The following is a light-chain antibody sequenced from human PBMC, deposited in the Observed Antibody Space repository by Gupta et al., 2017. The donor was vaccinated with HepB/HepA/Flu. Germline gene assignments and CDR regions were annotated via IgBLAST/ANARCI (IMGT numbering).Light chain of an antibody. CDR2: LGS. CDR3: MENLQAPFT. V-gene: IGKV2-28*01. Sequence: DIVMNQSPLPLPVTPGESASISCRSSQSLLQSNGNNYLDWFVQKPGQSPQLLIYLGSNRASGVPDRFSGSGSGTDFTLKINRVEAEDVGVYYCMENLQAPFTFGPGTKVDVK. CDR1: QSLLQSNGNNY. J-gene: IGKJ3*01.